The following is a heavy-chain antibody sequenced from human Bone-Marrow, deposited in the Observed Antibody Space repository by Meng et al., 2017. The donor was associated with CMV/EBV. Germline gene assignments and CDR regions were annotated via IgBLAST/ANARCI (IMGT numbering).Heavy chain of an antibody. CDR2: ITPMFGTV. D-gene: IGHD2-2*01. V-gene: IGHV1-69*05. Sequence: SVKVSCKASGGTFRRYAISWVRQALGQGLEWMGGITPMFGTVNYAQRFQGRVTITTDESTSTAYMELTSLTSEDTAVYYCARDPKYQPSNAFDIWGQGTMVTVSS. CDR1: GGTFRRYA. J-gene: IGHJ3*02. CDR3: ARDPKYQPSNAFDI.